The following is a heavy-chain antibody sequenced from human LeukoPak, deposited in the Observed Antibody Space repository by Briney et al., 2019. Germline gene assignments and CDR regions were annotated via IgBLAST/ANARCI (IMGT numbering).Heavy chain of an antibody. Sequence: GDSVKVSCKASGYTFTSYYMHWVRQAPRQGLEWMGIINPTGGSTSYAQTFQRRVTMTGDTSTSTVYMELSSLRSEDTAVYYCARTYYYGSGSYSEYYFDYWGQGTLVTVSS. CDR1: GYTFTSYY. D-gene: IGHD3-10*01. CDR3: ARTYYYGSGSYSEYYFDY. CDR2: INPTGGST. V-gene: IGHV1-46*01. J-gene: IGHJ4*02.